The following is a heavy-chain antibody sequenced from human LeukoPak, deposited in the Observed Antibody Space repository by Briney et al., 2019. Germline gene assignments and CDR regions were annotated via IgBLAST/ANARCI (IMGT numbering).Heavy chain of an antibody. CDR3: ARAYYYDFWSGYPRARGMDV. CDR2: ISSSSSYI. Sequence: PGGSLRLSCAASGFTFSSYRMNWVRQAPGKGLEWVSSISSSSSYIYYADSVKGRFTISRDNAKNSLYLQMNSLRAEDTAVYYCARAYYYDFWSGYPRARGMDVWGQGTTVTVSS. CDR1: GFTFSSYR. J-gene: IGHJ6*02. D-gene: IGHD3-3*01. V-gene: IGHV3-21*01.